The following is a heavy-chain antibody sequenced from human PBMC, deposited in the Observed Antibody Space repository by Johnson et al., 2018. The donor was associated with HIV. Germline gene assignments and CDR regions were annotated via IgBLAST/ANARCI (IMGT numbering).Heavy chain of an antibody. Sequence: VQLVESGGGLVKPGESLRLSCVASGFTFSNAWMSWVRQAPGKGLEWVGRIKSKTDGGTTDYAAPVKGRFTISRDDSKNTLYLQMNSLKTEDTAVYYCATGFGSAFEMWGQGTMVTVSS. CDR1: GFTFSNAW. V-gene: IGHV3-15*01. J-gene: IGHJ3*02. CDR3: ATGFGSAFEM. D-gene: IGHD3-10*01. CDR2: IKSKTDGGTT.